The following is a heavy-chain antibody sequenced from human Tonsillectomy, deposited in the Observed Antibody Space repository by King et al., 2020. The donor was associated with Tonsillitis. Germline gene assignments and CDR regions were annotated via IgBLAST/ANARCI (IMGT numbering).Heavy chain of an antibody. V-gene: IGHV1-2*02. CDR3: ARACRRSSCSDGGGDF. CDR1: GYTFTGYY. J-gene: IGHJ4*02. D-gene: IGHD3-16*01. CDR2: INPNSDDA. Sequence: VQLVESGAEVKKPGASVTVSCQASGYTFTGYYIHWVRQAPGQGLEWMGWINPNSDDAKSAQRFQGRVTITRDTSISTAYMDLRRLRSDDTAVYYCARACRRSSCSDGGGDFWGQGTLVTVSS.